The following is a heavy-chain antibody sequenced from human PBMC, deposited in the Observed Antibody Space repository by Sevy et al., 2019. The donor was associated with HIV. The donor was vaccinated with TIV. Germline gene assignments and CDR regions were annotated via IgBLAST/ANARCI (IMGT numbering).Heavy chain of an antibody. V-gene: IGHV3-7*01. J-gene: IGHJ4*02. CDR1: GFTFSSYW. D-gene: IGHD3-3*01. CDR3: ARDTYYDFWSGLDY. Sequence: GGSLRLSCAASGFTFSSYWMSWVRQAPGKGLEWVANIKQDGSEKYYVDSVKGRFTISRDNAKNSLYLQMNSLRAEDTAVYYCARDTYYDFWSGLDYWGQGTLVTVSS. CDR2: IKQDGSEK.